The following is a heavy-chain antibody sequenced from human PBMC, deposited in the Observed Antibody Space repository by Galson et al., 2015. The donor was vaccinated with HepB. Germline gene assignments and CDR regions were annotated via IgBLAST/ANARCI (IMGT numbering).Heavy chain of an antibody. CDR1: GFTFSSYW. CDR3: ARDPPADYGGNSVYYYYGMDV. Sequence: SLRLSCAASGFTFSSYWMHWVRQAPGKGLVWVSRINSDGSSTSYADSVKGRFTISRDNAKNTLYLQMNSLRAEDTAVYYCARDPPADYGGNSVYYYYGMDVWGQGTTVTVSS. D-gene: IGHD4-23*01. J-gene: IGHJ6*02. CDR2: INSDGSST. V-gene: IGHV3-74*01.